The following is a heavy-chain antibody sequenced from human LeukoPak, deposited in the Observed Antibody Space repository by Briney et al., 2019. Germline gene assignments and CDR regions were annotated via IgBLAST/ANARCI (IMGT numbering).Heavy chain of an antibody. CDR3: ARHEYSGSYYGLSWFDP. Sequence: SETLSLACTVSGGSISSSGYYWGWIRQPPGKGLEWIASIYYSGSTYYNPSLKSRVTISVDTSKNQLSLKLSSLTAADTAVYYCARHEYSGSYYGLSWFDPWGQGTLVTVSS. V-gene: IGHV4-39*01. CDR2: IYYSGST. D-gene: IGHD1-26*01. CDR1: GGSISSSGYY. J-gene: IGHJ5*02.